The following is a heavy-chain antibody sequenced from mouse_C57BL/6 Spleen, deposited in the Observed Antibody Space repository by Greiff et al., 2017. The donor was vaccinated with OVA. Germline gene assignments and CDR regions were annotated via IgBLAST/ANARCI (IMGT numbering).Heavy chain of an antibody. CDR1: GYTFTDYE. CDR3: TTAQATDY. V-gene: IGHV1-15*01. CDR2: IDPETGGT. Sequence: VQLQQSGAELVRPGASVTLSCKASGYTFTDYEMHWVKQTPVHGLEWIGAIDPETGGTAYNQKFKGKAILTADKSSSTAYMELRSLTSEDSAVYYCTTAQATDYWGQGTSVTVSS. D-gene: IGHD3-2*02. J-gene: IGHJ4*01.